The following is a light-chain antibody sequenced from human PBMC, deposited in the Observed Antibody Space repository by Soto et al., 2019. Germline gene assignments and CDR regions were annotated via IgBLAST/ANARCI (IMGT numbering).Light chain of an antibody. V-gene: IGLV1-40*01. Sequence: QSVLTQPPSVSGAPGQRVTISFTGSSSNIGAGYDVHWYQQLPGTAPKLLIYGNSNRPSGVPDRFSGSKSGTSASLAITGLQAEDEADYYCQSYDSSLLYVFGTGTKVTVL. CDR2: GNS. J-gene: IGLJ1*01. CDR1: SSNIGAGYD. CDR3: QSYDSSLLYV.